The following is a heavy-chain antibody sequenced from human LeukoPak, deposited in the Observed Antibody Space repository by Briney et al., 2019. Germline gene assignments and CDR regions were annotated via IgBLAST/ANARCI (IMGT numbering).Heavy chain of an antibody. Sequence: SETLSLTCTVSGYSISKGYYWGWIRQPPGKGLEWIGSIYYSGSTYYNPSLKSRVTISVDTSKNQFSLKLSSVTAADTAVYYCARSYSSSWQPTSIDYWGQGTLVTVSS. CDR1: GYSISKGYY. CDR3: ARSYSSSWQPTSIDY. V-gene: IGHV4-38-2*02. CDR2: IYYSGST. J-gene: IGHJ4*02. D-gene: IGHD6-13*01.